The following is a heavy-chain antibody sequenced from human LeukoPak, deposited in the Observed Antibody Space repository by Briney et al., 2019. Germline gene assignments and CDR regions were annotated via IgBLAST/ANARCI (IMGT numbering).Heavy chain of an antibody. D-gene: IGHD3-10*01. CDR1: GYTFTGYY. Sequence: GASVKVSCKASGYTFTGYYMHWVRQAPGQGLEWMGWINPTSGGTNYAQKFQGRVTMTRDTSISTAYMELSRLRSDDTAVYYCARDFSSGSGSYYTDYYFDYWGQGTLVTVSS. J-gene: IGHJ4*02. V-gene: IGHV1-2*02. CDR3: ARDFSSGSGSYYTDYYFDY. CDR2: INPTSGGT.